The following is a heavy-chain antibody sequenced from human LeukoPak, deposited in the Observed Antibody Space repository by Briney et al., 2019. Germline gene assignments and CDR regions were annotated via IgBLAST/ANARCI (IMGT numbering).Heavy chain of an antibody. CDR3: AKDDTGGLLWFGELLFDC. J-gene: IGHJ5*01. V-gene: IGHV3-23*01. CDR2: ISGSGGST. D-gene: IGHD3-10*01. CDR1: GFTFSSYA. Sequence: GGSLRLSCAASGFTFSSYAMSWVRQAPGKGLEWVSAISGSGGSTYYADSVKGRFTISRDNSKNTLYLQMNSLRAEDTAVYYCAKDDTGGLLWFGELLFDCWGQGTLVTVSS.